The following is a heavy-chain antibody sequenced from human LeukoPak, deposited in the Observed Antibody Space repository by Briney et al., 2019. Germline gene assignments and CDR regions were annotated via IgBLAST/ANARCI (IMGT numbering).Heavy chain of an antibody. V-gene: IGHV4-30-4*08. Sequence: SETLSLTCTVSGGSISSGDYYWSWIRQPPGKGLEWIGYIYYSGSTYYNPSLKSRVTISVDTSKNQFSLKLSSVTAADTAVYYCARHYYDSSGHFPTDYWGQGALVTVSS. CDR2: IYYSGST. CDR1: GGSISSGDYY. D-gene: IGHD3-22*01. CDR3: ARHYYDSSGHFPTDY. J-gene: IGHJ4*02.